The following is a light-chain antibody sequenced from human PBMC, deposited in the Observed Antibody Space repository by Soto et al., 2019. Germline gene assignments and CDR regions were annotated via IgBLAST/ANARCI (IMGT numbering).Light chain of an antibody. CDR3: QQYNNWPRT. Sequence: EIVMTQSPATLSVSPGERATLSCRASQSVSSNLAWYQQKPGQAPRLLIYGASTRATGIPARFSGSGSGTEFTLTISSLQSEDSAFYYCQQYNNWPRTFGGGTKVEIK. CDR2: GAS. V-gene: IGKV3-15*01. CDR1: QSVSSN. J-gene: IGKJ4*01.